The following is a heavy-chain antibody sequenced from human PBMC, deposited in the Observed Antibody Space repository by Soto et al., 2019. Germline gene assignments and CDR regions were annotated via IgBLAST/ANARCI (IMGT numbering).Heavy chain of an antibody. J-gene: IGHJ4*02. V-gene: IGHV3-23*01. D-gene: IGHD3-10*01. CDR3: AKDRSRDYGSGSYWGY. CDR1: GFTFSSYA. Sequence: QSGGSLRLSCAASGFTFSSYAMSWVRQAPGKGLEWVSAISGSGGGTYYADSVKGRFTISRDNSKNTLYLQMNSLRAEDTAVYYCAKDRSRDYGSGSYWGYWGQGTLVTVSS. CDR2: ISGSGGGT.